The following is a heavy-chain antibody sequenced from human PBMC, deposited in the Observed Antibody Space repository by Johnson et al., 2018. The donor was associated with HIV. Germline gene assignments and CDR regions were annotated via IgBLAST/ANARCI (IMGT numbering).Heavy chain of an antibody. D-gene: IGHD3-9*01. V-gene: IGHV3-15*01. Sequence: EVQLVEPGGGLVKPGGSLRFSCAVSGFTFTNVWMNWVRQVPGKGLEWVGRIKSRTDGGTTDYAAPVKGRFTISRDDSKNTLYLQMRSLETEGSAVYYCTTDWQLRTFDWIVKDAFDIWSQGTMVTVSS. CDR2: IKSRTDGGTT. CDR1: GFTFTNVW. J-gene: IGHJ3*02. CDR3: TTDWQLRTFDWIVKDAFDI.